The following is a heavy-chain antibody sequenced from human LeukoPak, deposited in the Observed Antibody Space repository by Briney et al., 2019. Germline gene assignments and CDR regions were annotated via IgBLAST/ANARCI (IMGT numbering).Heavy chain of an antibody. V-gene: IGHV4-39*07. D-gene: IGHD4-11*01. CDR1: CASIGSSSYY. CDR2: IYYSVTT. CDR3: TKIAYSPYYYMDV. J-gene: IGHJ6*03. Sequence: SETLSLTCTVACASIGSSSYYCGWIREPPWKWLEWIGTIYYSVTTYYNPSLKCRFTISVDRSKNPSSLRLSSVTAADTVVYYCTKIAYSPYYYMDVWGKGNTVTVPS.